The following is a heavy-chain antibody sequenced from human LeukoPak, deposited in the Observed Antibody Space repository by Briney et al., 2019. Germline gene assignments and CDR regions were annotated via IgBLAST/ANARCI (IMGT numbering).Heavy chain of an antibody. CDR1: GFTFSSYS. CDR3: ARFPATTVTTYFDY. D-gene: IGHD4-17*01. V-gene: IGHV3-48*01. J-gene: IGHJ4*02. CDR2: IISSSSTI. Sequence: GGSLRLSCAASGFTFSSYSMNWVRQAPGKGLEWVSYIISSSSTIYYADSVKGRFTISRDNAKNSLYLQMNSLRAEDTAVYYCARFPATTVTTYFDYWGQGTLVTVSS.